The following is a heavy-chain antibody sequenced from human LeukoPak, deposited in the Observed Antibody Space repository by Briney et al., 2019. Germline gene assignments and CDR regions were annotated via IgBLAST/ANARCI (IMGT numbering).Heavy chain of an antibody. CDR2: IIPIFGTA. CDR1: GGTFSSYA. Sequence: ASVKVSCKASGGTFSSYAISWVRQAPGQGLEWMGGIIPIFGTANYAQKFQGRVTITTDESTSTAYMELSSLRSEDTAVYYCARGPVGATYEDYWGQGTLVTVSS. J-gene: IGHJ4*02. V-gene: IGHV1-69*05. D-gene: IGHD1-26*01. CDR3: ARGPVGATYEDY.